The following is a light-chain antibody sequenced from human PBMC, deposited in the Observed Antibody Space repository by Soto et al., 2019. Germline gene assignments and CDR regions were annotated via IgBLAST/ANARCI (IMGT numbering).Light chain of an antibody. CDR3: QQYGSSPLFT. J-gene: IGKJ2*01. CDR1: QSVSSSY. V-gene: IGKV3-20*01. Sequence: EIVLTQSPGTLSLSPGERATLSCRASQSVSSSYLAWHQQKPGQAPRLLLYAASSMATGIPDRFSGSGSGTDFTLTISRLEPEDFAVYYCQQYGSSPLFTFGQGTKLEIK. CDR2: AAS.